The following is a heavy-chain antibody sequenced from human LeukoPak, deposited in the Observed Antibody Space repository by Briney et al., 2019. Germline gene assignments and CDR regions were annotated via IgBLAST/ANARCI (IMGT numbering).Heavy chain of an antibody. CDR3: ARAVVAAPFDP. D-gene: IGHD2-15*01. J-gene: IGHJ5*02. CDR2: INHSGST. V-gene: IGHV4-34*01. Sequence: PSETLSLTCAVYGGSFSGYYWSWIRQPPGKGLEWIGEINHSGSTNYNLSLKSRVTISVDTSKNQFSLKLSSVTAADTAVYYCARAVVAAPFDPWGQGTLVTVSS. CDR1: GGSFSGYY.